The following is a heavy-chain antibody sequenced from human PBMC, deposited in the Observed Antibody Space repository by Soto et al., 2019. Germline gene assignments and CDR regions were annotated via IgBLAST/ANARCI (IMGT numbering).Heavy chain of an antibody. D-gene: IGHD2-2*01. J-gene: IGHJ4*02. Sequence: GGSLRLSCAASGFTFSSYAMHWVRQAPGKGLEWVAVISYDGSNKYYADSVKGRFTISRDNSKNTLYLQMNSLRAEDTAVYYCERGPWDGYAVDWGQGTLVTVSS. CDR3: ERGPWDGYAVD. CDR1: GFTFSSYA. V-gene: IGHV3-30-3*01. CDR2: ISYDGSNK.